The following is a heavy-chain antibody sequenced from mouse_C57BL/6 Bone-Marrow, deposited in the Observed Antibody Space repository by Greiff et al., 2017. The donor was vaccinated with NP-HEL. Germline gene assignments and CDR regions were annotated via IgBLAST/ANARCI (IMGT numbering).Heavy chain of an antibody. J-gene: IGHJ1*03. D-gene: IGHD1-1*01. Sequence: QVQLQQPGAELVKPGASVKMSCKASGYTFTSYWITWVKQRPGQGLEWIGDIYPGSGSTNYNEKFKSKATLTVDTSSSTAYMQLSSLTSEDSAVYYCARNYYGSSVYWDFDVWGTESTVTVSS. CDR1: GYTFTSYW. V-gene: IGHV1-55*01. CDR3: ARNYYGSSVYWDFDV. CDR2: IYPGSGST.